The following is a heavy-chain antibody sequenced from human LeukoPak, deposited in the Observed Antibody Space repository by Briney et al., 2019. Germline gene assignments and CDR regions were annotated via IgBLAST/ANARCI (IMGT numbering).Heavy chain of an antibody. J-gene: IGHJ3*02. CDR1: GYTFTSYY. V-gene: IGHV1-46*01. CDR2: INPSGGST. Sequence: GASVKVSCKASGYTFTSYYMHWVRQAPGQGLEWMGIINPSGGSTSYAQKFQGRVTMTRDTSTSTVYKELSSLRSEDTAVYYCARVSGSYQEAFDIWGQGTMVTVSS. CDR3: ARVSGSYQEAFDI. D-gene: IGHD1-26*01.